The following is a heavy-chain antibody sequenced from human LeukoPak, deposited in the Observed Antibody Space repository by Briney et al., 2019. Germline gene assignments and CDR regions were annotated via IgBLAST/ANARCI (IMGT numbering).Heavy chain of an antibody. V-gene: IGHV3-30*02. CDR1: GFPFSKYG. CDR3: AKPTSGTAPRPLDY. D-gene: IGHD1-26*01. J-gene: IGHJ4*02. Sequence: GGSLRLSCAASGFPFSKYGMYWVRQAPGKGPEWVAYIQFDENNKYYTDSVKGRFTISRDNSRNALFLQMNSLRPEDAAVYYCAKPTSGTAPRPLDYWGRGTLVTVSS. CDR2: IQFDENNK.